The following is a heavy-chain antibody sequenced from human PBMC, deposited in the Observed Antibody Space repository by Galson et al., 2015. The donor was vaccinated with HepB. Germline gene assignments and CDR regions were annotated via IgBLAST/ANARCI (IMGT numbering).Heavy chain of an antibody. D-gene: IGHD3-22*01. CDR3: ARLPPRELVRYYYDSSGYYEY. Sequence: QSGAEVKKPGESLKISCKGSGYSFTSYWIGWVRQMPGKGLEWMGIIYPGDSDTRYSPSFQGQVTITADKSISTAYLQWSSLKASDTAMYYCARLPPRELVRYYYDSSGYYEYWGQGTLVTVSS. V-gene: IGHV5-51*01. J-gene: IGHJ4*02. CDR1: GYSFTSYW. CDR2: IYPGDSDT.